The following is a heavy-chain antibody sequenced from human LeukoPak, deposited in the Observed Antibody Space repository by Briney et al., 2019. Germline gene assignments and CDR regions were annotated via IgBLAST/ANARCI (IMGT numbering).Heavy chain of an antibody. D-gene: IGHD3-22*01. J-gene: IGHJ4*02. CDR2: ISSSSSYI. Sequence: GGSLRLSCAASGFTFSSYSMNWVRQAPGKGLEWVSSISSSSSYIYYADSVKGRFTISRDNAKSSLYLQMNSLRAEDTAVYYCARKYGRTYYYDSSGYYPVDYWGQGTLVTVSS. V-gene: IGHV3-21*01. CDR3: ARKYGRTYYYDSSGYYPVDY. CDR1: GFTFSSYS.